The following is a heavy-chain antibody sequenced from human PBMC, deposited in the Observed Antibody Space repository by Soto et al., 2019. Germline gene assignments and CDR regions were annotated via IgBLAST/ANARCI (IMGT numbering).Heavy chain of an antibody. CDR3: ALTYYGSGSYYNVRWFDP. CDR1: GFSLSTSGVG. Sequence: QITLKESGPTLVKPTQTLTLTCTFSGFSLSTSGVGVGWIRQPPGKALEWLALIYWDDDKRYSPSLKSRLTSTKDTSKNQVVRTMTNMDPVDTATYYCALTYYGSGSYYNVRWFDPWGQGTLVTVSS. J-gene: IGHJ5*02. D-gene: IGHD3-10*01. V-gene: IGHV2-5*02. CDR2: IYWDDDK.